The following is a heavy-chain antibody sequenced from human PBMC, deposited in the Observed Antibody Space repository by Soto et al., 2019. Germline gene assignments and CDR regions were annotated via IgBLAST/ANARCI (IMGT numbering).Heavy chain of an antibody. CDR1: GFTFSSYG. J-gene: IGHJ4*02. D-gene: IGHD1-26*01. Sequence: GGSLRLSCAASGFTFSSYGMHWVRQAPGKGLEWVAVIWYDGSNKYYADSVKGRFTISRDNSKNTLYLQMNSLRAEDTAVYYCARDKLYSGSYFGSLGVWGQGTLVTVSS. CDR2: IWYDGSNK. CDR3: ARDKLYSGSYFGSLGV. V-gene: IGHV3-33*01.